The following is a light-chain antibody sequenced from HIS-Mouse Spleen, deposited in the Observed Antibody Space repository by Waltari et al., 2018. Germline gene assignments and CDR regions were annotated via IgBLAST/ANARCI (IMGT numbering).Light chain of an antibody. CDR3: YSTDSSGNHRV. CDR2: EDS. V-gene: IGLV3-10*01. Sequence: SYELTQPPSVSVSPGQTARITCSGDALPKKYAYWYQQKSGQAPVLVIYEDSKRPSGIPERCSGSSSGTMATLTISGAQVEDEADYYGYSTDSSGNHRVFGGGTKLTVL. CDR1: ALPKKY. J-gene: IGLJ2*01.